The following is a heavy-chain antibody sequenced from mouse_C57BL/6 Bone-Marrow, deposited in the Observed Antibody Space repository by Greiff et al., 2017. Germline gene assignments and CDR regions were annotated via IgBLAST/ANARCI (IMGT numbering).Heavy chain of an antibody. V-gene: IGHV1-18*01. J-gene: IGHJ2*01. CDR1: GYTFTDYN. Sequence: EVQLQQSGPELVKPGASVKIPCKASGYTFTDYNMDWVKQSHGRSLEWIGDINPNNGGTIYNQKFKGKATLTVDKSSSTAYMELRSLTSEDTAVYYCARRGLGRSYFDYWGQGTTLTVSS. CDR2: INPNNGGT. CDR3: ARRGLGRSYFDY. D-gene: IGHD4-1*01.